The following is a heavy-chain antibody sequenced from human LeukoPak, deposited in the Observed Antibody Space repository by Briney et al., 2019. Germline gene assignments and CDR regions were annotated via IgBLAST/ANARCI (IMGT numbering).Heavy chain of an antibody. J-gene: IGHJ3*01. CDR3: ARDLWGAKTRDAFDF. Sequence: PGGSLRLSCAATGFNFNIFGMNWVRQAPGKGLEWVSYISSSSYTIHYADVVKGRFTISRDNAKNSVYLQMNSLRVEDTALYYCARDLWGAKTRDAFDFWGQGTMVTVSS. CDR1: GFNFNIFG. V-gene: IGHV3-48*04. CDR2: ISSSSYTI. D-gene: IGHD1-26*01.